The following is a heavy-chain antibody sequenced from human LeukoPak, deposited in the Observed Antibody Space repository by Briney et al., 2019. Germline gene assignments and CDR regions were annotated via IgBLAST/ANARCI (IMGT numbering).Heavy chain of an antibody. CDR1: GYTFTSYY. V-gene: IGHV1-2*02. J-gene: IGHJ4*02. D-gene: IGHD6-19*01. CDR2: INPNSGGT. Sequence: ASVKVSCKASGYTFTSYYMHWVRQAPGQGLEWMGWINPNSGGTNYAQKFQGRVTMTRDTSISTAYMELSRLRSDDTAVYYCARVRTVAVAGTLNYWGQGTLVTVSS. CDR3: ARVRTVAVAGTLNY.